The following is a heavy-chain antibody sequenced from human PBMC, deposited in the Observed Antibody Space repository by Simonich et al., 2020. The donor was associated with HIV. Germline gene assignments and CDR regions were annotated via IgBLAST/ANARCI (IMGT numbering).Heavy chain of an antibody. D-gene: IGHD2-8*01. V-gene: IGHV4-4*07. CDR3: ARDLITYGFDY. CDR1: GGSISSDY. CDR2: IYTSGST. J-gene: IGHJ4*02. Sequence: QVQLQGSGPGLVKPSETLSLTCTVSGGSISSDYWSWIRQPAGKGLEWIGRIYTSGSTNYNPSLQSRVTISVDKSKHQRSLKVSSVTAADTAVYYCARDLITYGFDYWRQGTLVTVSS.